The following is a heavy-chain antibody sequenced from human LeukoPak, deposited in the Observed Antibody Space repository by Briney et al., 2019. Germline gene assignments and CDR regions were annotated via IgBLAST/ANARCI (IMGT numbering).Heavy chain of an antibody. CDR3: AKDSPGPLGVDY. Sequence: QSGGSLRLSCAASGFTFSSYNMNWVRQAPGKGLEWVSSITSSSTYIYYADSVRGRFTISRDNSKDTLYLQMNSLRADDTAVYYCAKDSPGPLGVDYWGQGTLVTVSS. J-gene: IGHJ4*02. CDR1: GFTFSSYN. CDR2: ITSSSTYI. D-gene: IGHD3-10*01. V-gene: IGHV3-21*04.